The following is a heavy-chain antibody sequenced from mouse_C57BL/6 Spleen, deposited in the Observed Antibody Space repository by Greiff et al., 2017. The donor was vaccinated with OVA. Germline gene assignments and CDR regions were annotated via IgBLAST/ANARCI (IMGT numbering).Heavy chain of an antibody. Sequence: VKLMESGAELVKPGASVKISCKASGYAFSSYWMNWVKQRPGKGLEWIGQIYPGDGDTNYNGKFKGKATLTADKSSSTAYMQLSSLTSEDSAVYFCARKADGSPYYFDYWGQGTTLTVSS. CDR1: GYAFSSYW. J-gene: IGHJ2*01. CDR3: ARKADGSPYYFDY. CDR2: IYPGDGDT. V-gene: IGHV1-80*01. D-gene: IGHD1-1*01.